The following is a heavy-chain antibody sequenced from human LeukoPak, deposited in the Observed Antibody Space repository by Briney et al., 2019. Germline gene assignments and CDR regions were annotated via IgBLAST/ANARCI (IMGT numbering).Heavy chain of an antibody. Sequence: GSLRLSCAASGFTFSSYGMHWVRQAPGKGLEWVAVISYDGSNKYYADSVKGRFTISRDNSKNTLYLQMNSLRAEDTAVYYCAKLVRNNWFDPWGQGTLVTVSS. V-gene: IGHV3-30*18. CDR2: ISYDGSNK. J-gene: IGHJ5*02. CDR3: AKLVRNNWFDP. CDR1: GFTFSSYG.